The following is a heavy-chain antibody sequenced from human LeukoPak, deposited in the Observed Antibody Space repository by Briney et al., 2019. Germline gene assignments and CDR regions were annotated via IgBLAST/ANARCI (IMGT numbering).Heavy chain of an antibody. Sequence: SVKVSCKASGGTFSTYAVSWVRQAPGQGLEWMVRIIPTFGSANYAQKFQRRVTITTAESTSTAYIELSSLRSDATAVYYCARSPRGVYDSSGYYWGQGTLVTVSS. V-gene: IGHV1-69*05. CDR1: GGTFSTYA. CDR2: IIPTFGSA. CDR3: ARSPRGVYDSSGYY. D-gene: IGHD3-22*01. J-gene: IGHJ4*02.